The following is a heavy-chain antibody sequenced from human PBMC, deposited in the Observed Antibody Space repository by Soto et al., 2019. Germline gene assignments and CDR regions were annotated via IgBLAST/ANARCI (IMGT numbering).Heavy chain of an antibody. CDR1: GYTFTGYY. J-gene: IGHJ4*02. Sequence: GASVQVSCKASGYTFTGYYMHWVRQAPGQGLEWMGWINPNSGGTNYAQKLQGRDTMTTDTSTSTAYMELRSLRCDDTAVYYCARDAGLSGLDYWGQGTLATVSS. CDR3: ARDAGLSGLDY. D-gene: IGHD1-26*01. CDR2: INPNSGGT. V-gene: IGHV1-2*02.